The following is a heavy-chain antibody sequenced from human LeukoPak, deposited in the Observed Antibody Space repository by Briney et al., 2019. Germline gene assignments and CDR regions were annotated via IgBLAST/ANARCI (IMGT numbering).Heavy chain of an antibody. CDR3: ARSVYDISGGGAFDI. CDR2: IYQSGST. Sequence: SETLSLTCTVSGGSISSGGYYWSWVRQPPGKGLEWIGEIYQSGSTNYKSSLKSRVTISVDKAKNQFSLKLISVTAADTAFYYCARSVYDISGGGAFDIWGQGTLVTVSS. V-gene: IGHV4-39*07. CDR1: GGSISSGGYY. D-gene: IGHD3-22*01. J-gene: IGHJ3*02.